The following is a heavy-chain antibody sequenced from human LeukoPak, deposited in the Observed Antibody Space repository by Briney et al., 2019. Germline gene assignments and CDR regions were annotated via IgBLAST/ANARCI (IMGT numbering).Heavy chain of an antibody. CDR1: GGSFSGYY. Sequence: SETLSLTCAVYGGSFSGYYWSWIRQPPGKGLEWIGEINHSGSTNYNPSLKSRVTISVDTSKNQFSLKLSPVTAADTAVYYCAREDYGGNSDFDYWGQGTLVTVSS. CDR2: INHSGST. J-gene: IGHJ4*02. CDR3: AREDYGGNSDFDY. D-gene: IGHD4-23*01. V-gene: IGHV4-34*01.